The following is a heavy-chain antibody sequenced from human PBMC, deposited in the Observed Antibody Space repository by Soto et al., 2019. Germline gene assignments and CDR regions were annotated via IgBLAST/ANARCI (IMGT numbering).Heavy chain of an antibody. CDR3: ARSVGYRSGWCPYYFDY. D-gene: IGHD6-19*01. Sequence: PSETLSLTCAVSGGSINSAGYSWNWIRQPPGEGLEWIGYIYHSGSFLYNPSLKSRVTISLDRSKNQFSLRLNSVTAADTAVFYCARSVGYRSGWCPYYFDYWGQGALVTVSS. V-gene: IGHV4-30-2*01. J-gene: IGHJ4*02. CDR1: GGSINSAGYS. CDR2: IYHSGSF.